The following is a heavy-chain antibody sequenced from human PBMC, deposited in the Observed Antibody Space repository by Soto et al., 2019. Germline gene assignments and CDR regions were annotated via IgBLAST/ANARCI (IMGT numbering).Heavy chain of an antibody. Sequence: QVQLKESGPGLVKPSGTLSLTCDVSGGSISSGYWWSWVRQTPGKGLEWIGEIFHSGSTNYNPSLKSRVTISVDNSKTQFSLNLTSVTAADTAVYYCATHRGNTFGPYDDWGQGNLVTVSS. CDR2: IFHSGST. V-gene: IGHV4-4*02. CDR3: ATHRGNTFGPYDD. D-gene: IGHD1-7*01. CDR1: GGSISSGYW. J-gene: IGHJ4*02.